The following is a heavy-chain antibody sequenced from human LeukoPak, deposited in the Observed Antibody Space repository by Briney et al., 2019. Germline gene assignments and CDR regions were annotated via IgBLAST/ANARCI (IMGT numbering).Heavy chain of an antibody. CDR3: ARVGPYYYDSSFYYFDY. D-gene: IGHD3-22*01. V-gene: IGHV4-61*10. CDR1: GGSISSGSYY. CDR2: IYYSGST. Sequence: PSQTLSLTCTVSGGSISSGSYYWSWIRQPAGKGLEWIGYIYYSGSTNYNPSLKSRVTISVDTSKNQFSLKLSSVTAADTAVYYCARVGPYYYDSSFYYFDYWGQGTLVTVSS. J-gene: IGHJ4*02.